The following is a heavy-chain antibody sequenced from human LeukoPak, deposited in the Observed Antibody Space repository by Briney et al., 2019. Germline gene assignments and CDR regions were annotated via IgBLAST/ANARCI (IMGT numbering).Heavy chain of an antibody. CDR1: IHTFTGYY. Sequence: ASVKLSRNASIHTFTGYYIHWARHAPGQGLVWMGWIYPNSGGTNYAQKLQGRVTMTRDTAISTAYMELSRLRSDDTAVYYCARGSVVVASDTIDYWGEGTLVTVSS. V-gene: IGHV1-2*02. CDR2: IYPNSGGT. CDR3: ARGSVVVASDTIDY. D-gene: IGHD2-15*01. J-gene: IGHJ4*02.